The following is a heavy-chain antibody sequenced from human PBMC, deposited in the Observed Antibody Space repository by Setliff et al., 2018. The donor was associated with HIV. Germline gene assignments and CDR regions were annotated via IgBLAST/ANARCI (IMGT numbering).Heavy chain of an antibody. J-gene: IGHJ4*02. CDR1: GFTFSSYS. Sequence: PGGSLRLSCAASGFTFSSYSMNWVRQAPGKGLEWVSSISSSSSYIYYADSVKGRFTISRENAKNSLYLQMNSLRAEDTAVYYCARDGEHSGYDWFRYFDYWGQGTLVTVSS. D-gene: IGHD5-12*01. V-gene: IGHV3-21*01. CDR3: ARDGEHSGYDWFRYFDY. CDR2: ISSSSSYI.